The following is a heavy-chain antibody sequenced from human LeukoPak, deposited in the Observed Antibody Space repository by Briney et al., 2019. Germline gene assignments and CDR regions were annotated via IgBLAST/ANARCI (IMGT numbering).Heavy chain of an antibody. D-gene: IGHD2-2*01. V-gene: IGHV4-34*01. Sequence: PSETLSLTCAVYGGSFSGYYWSWIRQPPGKGLEWIGEINHSGSTNYNPSLKSRVTISVDTSKNQFSLKLSSVTAADTAVYYCASLGGYCSSTSCYQRGYRAFDIWGQGTMVTVSS. CDR3: ASLGGYCSSTSCYQRGYRAFDI. CDR1: GGSFSGYY. J-gene: IGHJ3*02. CDR2: INHSGST.